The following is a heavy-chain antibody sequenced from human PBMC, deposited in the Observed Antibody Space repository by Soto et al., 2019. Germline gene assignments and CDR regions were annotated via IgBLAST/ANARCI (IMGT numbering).Heavy chain of an antibody. V-gene: IGHV1-8*01. CDR2: MNPNSGNT. CDR3: ARVYYDFWSGLRWFDP. Sequence: ASVKVSCKASVYTFTIYEINCVRQATGQGLEWMGWMNPNSGNTGYAQKFQGRVTMTRNTSISTAYMELSSLRSEDTAVYYCARVYYDFWSGLRWFDPWGQGTLVTVSS. J-gene: IGHJ5*02. D-gene: IGHD3-3*01. CDR1: VYTFTIYE.